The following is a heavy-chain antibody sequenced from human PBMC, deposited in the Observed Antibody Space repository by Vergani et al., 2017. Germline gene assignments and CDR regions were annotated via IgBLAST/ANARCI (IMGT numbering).Heavy chain of an antibody. CDR1: GGSISSGGYY. CDR3: ARATYYYDSSCYRQYYFDY. J-gene: IGHJ4*02. Sequence: QVQLQESGPGLVKPSQTLSLTCTVSGGSISSGGYYWSWIRQHPGKGLEWIGYIYYSGSTYYNPSLKSRVTISVDTSKNQFSLKLSSVTAADTAVYYCARATYYYDSSCYRQYYFDYWGQGTLVTVSS. D-gene: IGHD3-22*01. CDR2: IYYSGST. V-gene: IGHV4-31*03.